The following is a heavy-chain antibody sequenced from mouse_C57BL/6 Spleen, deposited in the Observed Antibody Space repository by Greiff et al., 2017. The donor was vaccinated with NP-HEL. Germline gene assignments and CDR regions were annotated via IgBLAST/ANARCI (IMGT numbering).Heavy chain of an antibody. Sequence: QVQLQQSGAELVKPGASVKLSCKASGYTFTEYTIHWVKQRSGQGLEWIGWFYPGSGSIKYNEKFKDKATLTADKSSSTVYIELSRLTSEDSAVYFCAGHEYDYDVNYYAMDYWGQGTSVTVSS. V-gene: IGHV1-62-2*01. D-gene: IGHD2-4*01. J-gene: IGHJ4*01. CDR1: GYTFTEYT. CDR3: AGHEYDYDVNYYAMDY. CDR2: FYPGSGSI.